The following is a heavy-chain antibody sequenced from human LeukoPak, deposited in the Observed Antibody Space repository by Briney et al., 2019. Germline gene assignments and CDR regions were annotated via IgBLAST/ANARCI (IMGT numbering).Heavy chain of an antibody. CDR2: INSDGSST. V-gene: IGHV3-74*01. Sequence: GGSLRLSCAASGFTFSSYWMHWVRQAPGKGLVWVSRINSDGSSTSYADSVKGRFTISRDNAKNTLYLQMNSLRAEDTAVYYCAREPPTDGFDYWGQGTLVTVSS. D-gene: IGHD1-1*01. CDR3: AREPPTDGFDY. CDR1: GFTFSSYW. J-gene: IGHJ4*02.